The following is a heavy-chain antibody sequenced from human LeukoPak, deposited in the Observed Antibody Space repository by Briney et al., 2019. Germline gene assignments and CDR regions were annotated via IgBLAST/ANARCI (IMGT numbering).Heavy chain of an antibody. J-gene: IGHJ4*02. CDR2: IYYDGST. Sequence: SETLSLTCTVSVGSISSTDYYWGWIRQPPGKGLAWIGTIYYDGSTSYNPSLTSRVTISVDKSKNQFSLKLRSVTAADTATYYCARLSPHRGNYGDYWGQGTLVTVSS. V-gene: IGHV4-39*01. D-gene: IGHD1-26*01. CDR3: ARLSPHRGNYGDY. CDR1: VGSISSTDYY.